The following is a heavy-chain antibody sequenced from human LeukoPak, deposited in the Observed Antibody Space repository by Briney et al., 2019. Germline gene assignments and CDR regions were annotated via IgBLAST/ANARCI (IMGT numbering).Heavy chain of an antibody. Sequence: GESLKISCKGSGYSFTSYWIGWVRQMPGKGLVWMGIIYPGNSDTRYRPSFQGQVTVSADKSITNAYLQWSGRKASDPAMYYCGRPKGRGDAFDIWGHGTMVTVSS. CDR3: GRPKGRGDAFDI. CDR2: IYPGNSDT. J-gene: IGHJ3*02. D-gene: IGHD3-10*01. V-gene: IGHV5-51*01. CDR1: GYSFTSYW.